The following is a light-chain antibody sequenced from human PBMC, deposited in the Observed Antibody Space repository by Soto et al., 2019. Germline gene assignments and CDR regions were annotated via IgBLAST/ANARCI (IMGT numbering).Light chain of an antibody. Sequence: IQMTQSPSSLSASLGDRFPITSQASQDISNYLDWYQQKLGKAPKLLIYDASNLETGVPSRFSGSGSGTDFTFTISSLQPEDIATYYCQQYSHLITFGQGTRLEIK. V-gene: IGKV1-33*01. CDR1: QDISNY. J-gene: IGKJ5*01. CDR2: DAS. CDR3: QQYSHLIT.